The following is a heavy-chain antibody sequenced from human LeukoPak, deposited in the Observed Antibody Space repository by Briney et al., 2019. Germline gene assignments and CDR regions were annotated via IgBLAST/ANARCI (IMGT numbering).Heavy chain of an antibody. CDR3: AKDDASSGLFDY. D-gene: IGHD6-19*01. J-gene: IGHJ4*02. CDR1: GFTFSSYG. Sequence: GGSLRLSCAASGFTFSSYGMHWVRQAPGKGLEWVAVISYDGSNKYYADSVKGRFTISRDNSKSTLYLQMNSLRAEDTAVYYCAKDDASSGLFDYWGQGTLVTVSS. V-gene: IGHV3-30*18. CDR2: ISYDGSNK.